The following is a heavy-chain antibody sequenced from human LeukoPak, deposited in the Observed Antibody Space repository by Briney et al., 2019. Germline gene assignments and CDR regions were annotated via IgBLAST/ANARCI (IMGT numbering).Heavy chain of an antibody. CDR3: AKRDTAMPYYYYYGMDV. D-gene: IGHD5-18*01. J-gene: IGHJ6*02. V-gene: IGHV3-23*01. Sequence: PGGSLRLSCAASGFTFSSYAMSWVRQAPGKGLEWVSAISGSGGSTYYADSVKGRFTISRDNSKNPLYLQMNSLRAEDTAVYYCAKRDTAMPYYYYYGMDVWGQGTTVTVSS. CDR1: GFTFSSYA. CDR2: ISGSGGST.